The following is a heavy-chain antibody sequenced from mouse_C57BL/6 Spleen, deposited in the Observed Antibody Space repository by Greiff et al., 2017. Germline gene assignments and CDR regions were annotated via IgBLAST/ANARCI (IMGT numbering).Heavy chain of an antibody. CDR2: LYPGDGDT. V-gene: IGHV1-82*01. CDR1: GYAFSGSW. D-gene: IGHD1-1*01. J-gene: IGHJ3*01. CDR3: AAYYGGSPFAY. Sequence: VQLVESGPELVKPGASVKISCKASGYAFSGSWMNWVKPRPGTGLEWIGRLYPGDGDTNYNGKFKGKATLTADKSSTTAYMHLSSLTSEDSAVYFCAAYYGGSPFAYWGQGTLVTVSA.